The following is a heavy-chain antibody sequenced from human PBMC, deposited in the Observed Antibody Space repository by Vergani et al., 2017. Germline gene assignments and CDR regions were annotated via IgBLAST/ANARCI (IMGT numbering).Heavy chain of an antibody. J-gene: IGHJ5*02. CDR3: ARSIGYCAGATCRAYYFDH. D-gene: IGHD2-21*01. CDR2: LNPTTGHT. CDR1: GYIFKNYY. V-gene: IGHV1-46*02. Sequence: VQLVQSGAEVRKPGASVTVSCTASGYIFKNYYIHWLRQAPGQAFEWMGILNPTTGHTTSAQKFMGRVDMTRDPSTDTSTRTVQMTLSSLRSEDSAVYYCARSIGYCAGATCRAYYFDHWGQGTRVTVSS.